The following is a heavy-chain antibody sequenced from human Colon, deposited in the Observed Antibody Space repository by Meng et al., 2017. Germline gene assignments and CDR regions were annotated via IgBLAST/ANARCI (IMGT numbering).Heavy chain of an antibody. J-gene: IGHJ4*02. CDR1: GSMTGADSYY. Sequence: SETLSLTCSVSGSMTGADSYYWGWIRQSPGKGLEWIGSHYYSGKTYYNPSLKSRVTISVDASKSQFSLKLTSVTAADTAVYFCGGAPDYWGQGTLVTVSS. CDR2: HYYSGKT. CDR3: GGAPDY. V-gene: IGHV4-39*07.